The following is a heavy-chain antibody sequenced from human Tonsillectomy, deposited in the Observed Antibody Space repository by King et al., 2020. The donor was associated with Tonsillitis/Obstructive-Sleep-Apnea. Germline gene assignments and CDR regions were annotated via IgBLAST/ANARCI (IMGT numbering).Heavy chain of an antibody. Sequence: VQLVESGGGLVQTGGSLRLSCAASGFTFSNYEMNAVRQAPGKGVEGGSYMSSSGTTIYYADSVKGRFTISRENAKNSLYLQMNSLRDEETAVYYCARKGGIKVWSHFHNCGHGTLVSVSS. CDR1: GFTFSNYE. D-gene: IGHD5-18*01. CDR2: MSSSGTTI. CDR3: ARKGGIKVWSHFHN. J-gene: IGHJ4*01. V-gene: IGHV3-48*03.